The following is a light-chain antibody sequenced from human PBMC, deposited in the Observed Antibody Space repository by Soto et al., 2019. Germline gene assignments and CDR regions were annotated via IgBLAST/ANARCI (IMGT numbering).Light chain of an antibody. CDR2: NVS. Sequence: QSALTQPLSVSGSPGQSVTISCTGTTTNVATYNYVSWYQHHPGKAPKLILYNVSERPSGVSDRFSGSKSGNADSLTISGLQADDEADYYCCSYEGSSNWLFGGGTKVTVL. V-gene: IGLV2-11*01. CDR1: TTNVATYNY. CDR3: CSYEGSSNWL. J-gene: IGLJ3*02.